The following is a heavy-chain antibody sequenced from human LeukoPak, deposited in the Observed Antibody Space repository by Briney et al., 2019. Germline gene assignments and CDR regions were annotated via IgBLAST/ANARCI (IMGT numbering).Heavy chain of an antibody. J-gene: IGHJ4*02. CDR3: AGRITFGGVIVYDY. CDR2: IYYSGST. CDR1: GGPISSSSYY. D-gene: IGHD3-16*02. V-gene: IGHV4-39*07. Sequence: SETLSLTCTVSGGPISSSSYYWGWIRQPPGKGLEWIGSIYYSGSTYYNPSLKSRVTISVDTSKNQFSLKLSSVTAADTAVYYCAGRITFGGVIVYDYWGQGTLVTVSS.